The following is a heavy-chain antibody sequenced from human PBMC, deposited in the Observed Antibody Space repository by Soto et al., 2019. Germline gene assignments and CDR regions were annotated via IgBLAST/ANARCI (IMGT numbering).Heavy chain of an antibody. CDR1: GYTFTNSY. V-gene: IGHV1-46*01. CDR3: AREASKYSGMDV. J-gene: IGHJ6*02. CDR2: INPSGGST. Sequence: ASVKVSCKASGYTFTNSYMHWVREAPGQGLEWMGVINPSGGSTTYAQKFQGRVTMTRDTSTSTVYMELSSLISEDTTEYYCAREASKYSGMDVWGQGTTVTVSS. D-gene: IGHD2-21*01.